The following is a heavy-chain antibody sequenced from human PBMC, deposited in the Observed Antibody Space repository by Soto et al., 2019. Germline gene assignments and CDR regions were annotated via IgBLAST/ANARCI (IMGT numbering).Heavy chain of an antibody. CDR2: ISAYNGNT. D-gene: IGHD3-3*01. CDR3: ARRPIFGVDYYYYYMDV. J-gene: IGHJ6*03. V-gene: IGHV1-18*01. Sequence: SGPTLVNPPASVKVSCKASGYTFTSYGISWVRQAPGQGLEWMGWISAYNGNTNYAQKLQGRVTMTTDTSTSTAYMELRSLRSDDTAVYYCARRPIFGVDYYYYYMDVWGKGTTVTVSS. CDR1: GYTFTSYG.